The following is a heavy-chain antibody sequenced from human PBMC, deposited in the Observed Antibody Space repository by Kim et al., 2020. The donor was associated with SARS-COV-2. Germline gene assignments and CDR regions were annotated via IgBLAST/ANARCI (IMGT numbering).Heavy chain of an antibody. CDR3: AKDLGTAMVIRLFDY. CDR2: ISGSGGST. J-gene: IGHJ4*02. D-gene: IGHD5-18*01. Sequence: GGSLRLSCAASGFTFSSYAMSWVRQAPGKGMEWVSAISGSGGSTYYADSVKGRFTISRDNSKNTLYLQMNSLRAEDTAVYYCAKDLGTAMVIRLFDYWGQGALVTVSS. CDR1: GFTFSSYA. V-gene: IGHV3-23*01.